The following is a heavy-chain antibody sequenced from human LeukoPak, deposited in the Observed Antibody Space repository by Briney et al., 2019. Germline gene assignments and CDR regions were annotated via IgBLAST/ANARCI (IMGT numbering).Heavy chain of an antibody. Sequence: SETLSLTCTVSGGSISSSSYYWGWIRQPPGKGLEWIGSIYYSGSTYYNPSLKSRVTISVDTSKNQFSLKLSSVTAADTAVYYCARHDRLYERIAAAGTGFDPWGQGTLVTVSS. J-gene: IGHJ5*02. CDR3: ARHDRLYERIAAAGTGFDP. D-gene: IGHD6-13*01. CDR1: GGSISSSSYY. V-gene: IGHV4-39*01. CDR2: IYYSGST.